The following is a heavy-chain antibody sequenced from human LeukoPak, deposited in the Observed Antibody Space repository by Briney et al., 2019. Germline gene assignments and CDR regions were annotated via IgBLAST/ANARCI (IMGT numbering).Heavy chain of an antibody. J-gene: IGHJ4*02. D-gene: IGHD7-27*01. CDR1: GGSVSSGDYY. Sequence: SETLSLTCTVSGGSVSSGDYYWSWIRQPPGKGLEWIGYMYYSGSTNYNPSLKTLKSRVTMSVDMSKNQLSLKLNSVTAADTAVYYCARLQGRGDNYLDFWGQGALVTVSS. CDR3: ARLQGRGDNYLDF. V-gene: IGHV4-61*08. CDR2: MYYSGST.